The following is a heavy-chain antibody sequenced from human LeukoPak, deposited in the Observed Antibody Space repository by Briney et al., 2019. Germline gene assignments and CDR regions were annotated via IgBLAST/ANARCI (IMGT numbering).Heavy chain of an antibody. D-gene: IGHD6-19*01. CDR3: ARRELIDATGWPNVAYYYMDV. V-gene: IGHV3-48*03. J-gene: IGHJ6*03. CDR1: GFIFSDYG. Sequence: GGSLRLSSEASGFIFSDYGMNWVRQTAGKGLEWVSYISSDGKTMYYTDSVRGRFTISSDNTATSMFLQMKSLRAEDTAVYYCARRELIDATGWPNVAYYYMDVWGKGTTVTISS. CDR2: ISSDGKTM.